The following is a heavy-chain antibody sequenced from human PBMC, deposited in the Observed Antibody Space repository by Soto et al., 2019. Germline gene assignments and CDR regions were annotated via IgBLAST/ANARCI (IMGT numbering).Heavy chain of an antibody. Sequence: EVQLVESGGGLVQPGGSLRLSCAASGFTFSTYRMNWVRQAPGKGLEWVSYISSASTTIYYADSVKGRFIISRDNAKNPQDLKMSRLGDEDTAVYYCGRDRGYCNGGTCFYCYGMDVWGQGTTVTVSS. V-gene: IGHV3-48*02. CDR2: ISSASTTI. D-gene: IGHD2-15*01. CDR1: GFTFSTYR. J-gene: IGHJ6*02. CDR3: GRDRGYCNGGTCFYCYGMDV.